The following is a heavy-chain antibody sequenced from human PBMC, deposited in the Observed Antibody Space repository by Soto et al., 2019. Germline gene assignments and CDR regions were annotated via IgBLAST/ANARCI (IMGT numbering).Heavy chain of an antibody. CDR2: ISSSSSAI. CDR1: GFTFSSYS. CDR3: ASSVYYYYGMDV. D-gene: IGHD1-26*01. V-gene: IGHV3-48*02. Sequence: LRLSCAASGFTFSSYSMNWVRQAPGKGLEWVSYISSSSSAIFYADSVKGRFTISRDNAKNSLYLQMNSLRDEDTAVYYCASSVYYYYGMDVWGQGTTVTVSS. J-gene: IGHJ6*02.